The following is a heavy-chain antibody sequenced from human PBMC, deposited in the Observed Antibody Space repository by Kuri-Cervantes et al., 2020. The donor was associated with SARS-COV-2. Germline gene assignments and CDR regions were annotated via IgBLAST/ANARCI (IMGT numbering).Heavy chain of an antibody. CDR3: AKDGCSSTSCYMGYYFDY. D-gene: IGHD2-2*02. V-gene: IGHV3-33*06. CDR1: GFTFSSYG. J-gene: IGHJ4*02. CDR2: IWYDGSNK. Sequence: GGSLRLSCAASGFTFSSYGMPWVRQAPGKGLEWGAVIWYDGSNKYYADSVKGRFTISRDNSKNTLYLQMNSLRAEDTAVYYCAKDGCSSTSCYMGYYFDYWGQGTLVTVSS.